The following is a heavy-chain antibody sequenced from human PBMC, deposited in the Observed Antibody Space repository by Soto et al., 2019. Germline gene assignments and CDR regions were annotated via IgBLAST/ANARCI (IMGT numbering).Heavy chain of an antibody. Sequence: SETLSLTCAVYGGSFSGYYWSWIRQPPGKGLEWIGEINHSGSTNYNPSLKSRVTISVDTSKNQFSLKLSSVTAADTAVYYCARGPRVDYYDIGFDYWGQGTLVTVS. CDR3: ARGPRVDYYDIGFDY. V-gene: IGHV4-34*01. J-gene: IGHJ4*02. CDR2: INHSGST. CDR1: GGSFSGYY. D-gene: IGHD3-22*01.